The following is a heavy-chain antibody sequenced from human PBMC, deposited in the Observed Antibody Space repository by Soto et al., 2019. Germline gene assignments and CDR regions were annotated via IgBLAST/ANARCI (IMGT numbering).Heavy chain of an antibody. V-gene: IGHV3-23*01. Sequence: GGSLRLSCAASGFTFSSYGMTWVRQAPGKGLEWVSFSSATGAGTYYADSVKGRFTISRDNSKNTLYLQMTSLRADDTAVYYCATDRREGGNYGLYSDFWGQVAMVTVSS. CDR3: ATDRREGGNYGLYSDF. D-gene: IGHD3-16*01. J-gene: IGHJ4*02. CDR1: GFTFSSYG. CDR2: SSATGAGT.